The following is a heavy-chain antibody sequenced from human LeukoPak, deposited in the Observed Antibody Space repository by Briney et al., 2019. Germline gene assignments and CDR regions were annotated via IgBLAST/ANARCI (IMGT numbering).Heavy chain of an antibody. CDR2: INPNSGGT. CDR1: GYTFTGYY. D-gene: IGHD3-10*01. Sequence: ASVKVSCKASGYTFTGYYMHWVRQAPGQGLEWMGWINPNSGGTNYAQKFQGRVTMTRDTSISTAYMELSRLRSDDTAVYYCARVYKNYGSGSYSWFDPWGQGTLVTVSS. CDR3: ARVYKNYGSGSYSWFDP. V-gene: IGHV1-2*02. J-gene: IGHJ5*02.